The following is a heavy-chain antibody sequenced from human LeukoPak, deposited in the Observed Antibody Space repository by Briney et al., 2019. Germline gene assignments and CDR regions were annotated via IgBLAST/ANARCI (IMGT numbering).Heavy chain of an antibody. D-gene: IGHD5-12*01. CDR2: INHSGST. J-gene: IGHJ2*01. CDR3: ARGGHIVATWDWYFDL. Sequence: SETPSLTCTVSGGSISSGDYYWTWIRQPPGKGLEWIGEINHSGSTNYNPSLKSRVTISVDTSKNQFSLKLSSVTAADTAVYYCARGGHIVATWDWYFDLWGRGTLLTVSS. V-gene: IGHV4-39*07. CDR1: GGSISSGDYY.